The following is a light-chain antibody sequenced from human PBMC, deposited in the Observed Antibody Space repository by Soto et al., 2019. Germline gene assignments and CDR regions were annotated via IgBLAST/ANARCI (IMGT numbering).Light chain of an antibody. Sequence: QSVLTQPASVSGAPGQSITISCTGTSRDIGTSNLVSWYQQYPGKAPKLMIYEVTKRPSGISYRFSGSKSGNTASLTISGLQPEDEAYYYCYSFPGSPTSLFLFGTGPSSTVL. J-gene: IGLJ1*01. V-gene: IGLV2-23*02. CDR3: YSFPGSPTSLFL. CDR1: SRDIGTSNL. CDR2: EVT.